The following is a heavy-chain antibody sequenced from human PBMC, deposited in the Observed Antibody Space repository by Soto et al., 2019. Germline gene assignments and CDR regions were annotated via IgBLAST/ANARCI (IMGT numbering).Heavy chain of an antibody. J-gene: IGHJ5*02. CDR2: IYYSGRT. Sequence: QVQLQESGPGLVKPSETLSLTCTVSGGSISSYYWSWIRQPPGKGLEWIGYIYYSGRTNYNPPLKSRVTISVDTSKNQFSLKLSSVPAADTAVYYCARGYCSSTICYIWDNWFDPWGQGTLVTVSS. V-gene: IGHV4-59*01. CDR3: ARGYCSSTICYIWDNWFDP. CDR1: GGSISSYY. D-gene: IGHD2-2*02.